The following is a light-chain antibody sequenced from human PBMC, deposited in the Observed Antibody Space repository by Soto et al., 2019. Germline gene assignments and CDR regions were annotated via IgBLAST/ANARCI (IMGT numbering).Light chain of an antibody. CDR3: CSDAGNGIMK. V-gene: IGLV2-23*01. CDR2: EGT. CDR1: SSDVGSYNF. Sequence: QSALTQPVSVSGSPGQSITISCTGNSSDVGSYNFVSWYQQHPGKTPKVIIYEGTKRPAGVSVRLSGSKSGITASLTISVLWARVEAHYCICSDAGNGIMKFGGGTKLAVL. J-gene: IGLJ2*01.